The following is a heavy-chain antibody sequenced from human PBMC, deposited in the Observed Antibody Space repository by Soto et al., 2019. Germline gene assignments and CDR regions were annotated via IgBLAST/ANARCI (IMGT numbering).Heavy chain of an antibody. V-gene: IGHV1-69*01. Sequence: QVQLVQSGAEVKKPGSSVKVSCKASGGTFSSYAISRVRQAPGQGLEWMGGIIPIFGTANYAQKFQGRVTMTADESTSTAYMELSSLRSEDTAVYYCARRVWLQLYAPFDYWGQGTLVTVSS. CDR1: GGTFSSYA. CDR3: ARRVWLQLYAPFDY. CDR2: IIPIFGTA. D-gene: IGHD5-12*01. J-gene: IGHJ4*02.